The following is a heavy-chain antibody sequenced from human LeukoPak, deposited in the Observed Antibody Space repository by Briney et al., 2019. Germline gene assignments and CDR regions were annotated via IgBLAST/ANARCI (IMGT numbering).Heavy chain of an antibody. J-gene: IGHJ3*02. D-gene: IGHD2-21*02. V-gene: IGHV5-51*01. CDR2: IYPGDSDA. Sequence: NPGESLKISCTGFGYSFTTYWIGWVRQMPGKGLEWMGIIYPGDSDARYSPSLQGQVTISVDKSISTAYLQWSSLKASDTAMYYCARQGRIVVVTTTHDASDIWGQGAMATVSS. CDR1: GYSFTTYW. CDR3: ARQGRIVVVTTTHDASDI.